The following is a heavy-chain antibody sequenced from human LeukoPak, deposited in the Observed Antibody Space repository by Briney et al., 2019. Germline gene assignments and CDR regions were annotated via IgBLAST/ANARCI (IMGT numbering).Heavy chain of an antibody. J-gene: IGHJ4*02. CDR1: GFTISSYG. V-gene: IGHV3-33*01. CDR2: IWYDGSNK. D-gene: IGHD3-22*01. CDR3: ARGEYYYDSSGLDY. Sequence: QTGGSLRLSCAASGFTISSYGMHWVRQAPSKRLEWVAVIWYDGSNKYYADSVKGRFTISRDNSKNTLYLQMNSLRAEDTAVYYCARGEYYYDSSGLDYWGQGTLVTVSS.